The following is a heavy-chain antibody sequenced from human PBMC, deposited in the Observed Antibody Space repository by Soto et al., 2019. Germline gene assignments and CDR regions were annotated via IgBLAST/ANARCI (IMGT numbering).Heavy chain of an antibody. CDR1: GDSVSSNSAA. Sequence: KQSQTLSLTCAISGDSVSSNSAAWNWIRQSPSRGLEWLGRTYYRSKWYNDYAVSVKSRITINPDTSKNQFSLQLNSVTPEDTAVYYCAREPPTNWGSRGHWYFDLWGRGTLVTVSS. D-gene: IGHD7-27*01. V-gene: IGHV6-1*01. J-gene: IGHJ2*01. CDR2: TYYRSKWYN. CDR3: AREPPTNWGSRGHWYFDL.